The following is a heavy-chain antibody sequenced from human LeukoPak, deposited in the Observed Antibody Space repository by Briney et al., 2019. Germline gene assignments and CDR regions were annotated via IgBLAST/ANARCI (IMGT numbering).Heavy chain of an antibody. CDR1: GFPFSSYW. D-gene: IGHD5-24*01. CDR3: TRVGYIDEGIDY. CDR2: IKQDGSKK. J-gene: IGHJ4*02. V-gene: IGHV3-7*04. Sequence: GGSLRLSCVASGFPFSSYWMTWVRQAPGQGLEWVANIKQDGSKKSYVDSVKGRFTISRDNAKNSLYLQMNSLRAEDTAIYYCTRVGYIDEGIDYWGQGTLVTVSS.